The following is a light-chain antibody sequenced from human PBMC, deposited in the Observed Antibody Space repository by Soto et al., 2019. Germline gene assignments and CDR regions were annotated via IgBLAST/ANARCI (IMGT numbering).Light chain of an antibody. V-gene: IGKV1-16*02. J-gene: IGKJ1*01. CDR3: QQYYRYPWT. CDR2: SAS. Sequence: DIHMTQSPSSLSASVGDRVTITCRASQGISNYLGWYQQKPGKVHKSLIYSASSLQSGVPSKFSGSGSGTDFTHPIYDLQPDDFVTYYCQQYYRYPWTFGQGTKVEIK. CDR1: QGISNY.